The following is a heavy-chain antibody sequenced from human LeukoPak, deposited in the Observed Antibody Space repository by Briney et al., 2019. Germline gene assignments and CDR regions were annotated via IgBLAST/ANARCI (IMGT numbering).Heavy chain of an antibody. D-gene: IGHD6-13*01. V-gene: IGHV4-34*01. Sequence: PGGSLRLSCAASGFTFSSYAMSWVRQPPGKGLEWIGEINHSGSTNYNPSLKSRVTISVDTSKNQFSLKLSSVTAADTAVYYCARAGSSWSDNWFDPWGQGTLVTVSS. CDR3: ARAGSSWSDNWFDP. J-gene: IGHJ5*02. CDR1: GFTFSSYA. CDR2: INHSGST.